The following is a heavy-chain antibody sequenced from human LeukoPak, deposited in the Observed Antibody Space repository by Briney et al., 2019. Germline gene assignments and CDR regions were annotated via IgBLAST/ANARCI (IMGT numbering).Heavy chain of an antibody. CDR3: AKFSKYSRNWPPGVAY. D-gene: IGHD6-13*01. J-gene: IGHJ4*02. Sequence: GGSLRLSCAASGFTFSSYDMHWVRQAPGKGLEWVAFIQYDGSNKYYAGSVKGRFTISRDNSKNTLYLRMSSLRGDDTAVYYCAKFSKYSRNWPPGVAYWGQGTLVTVSS. V-gene: IGHV3-30*02. CDR2: IQYDGSNK. CDR1: GFTFSSYD.